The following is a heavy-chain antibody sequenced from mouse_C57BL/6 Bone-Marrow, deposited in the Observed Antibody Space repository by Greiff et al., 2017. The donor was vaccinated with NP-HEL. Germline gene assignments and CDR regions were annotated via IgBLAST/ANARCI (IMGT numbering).Heavy chain of an antibody. J-gene: IGHJ3*01. CDR3: ARVSYCYGSSSAWFAY. V-gene: IGHV5-16*01. D-gene: IGHD1-1*01. Sequence: EVQVVESEGGLVQPGSSMKLSCTASGFTFSDYYMAWVRQVPEKGLEWVANINYDGSSTYYLDSLKSRFIISRDHAKNILYLQMSSLKSEDTSTYYCARVSYCYGSSSAWFAYWGQGTLVTVSA. CDR2: INYDGSST. CDR1: GFTFSDYY.